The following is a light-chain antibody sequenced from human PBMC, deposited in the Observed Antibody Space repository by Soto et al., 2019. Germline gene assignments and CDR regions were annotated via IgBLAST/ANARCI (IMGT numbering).Light chain of an antibody. J-gene: IGKJ1*01. CDR3: QQYQRYWT. CDR1: QSISSW. V-gene: IGKV1-5*01. CDR2: DAS. Sequence: MTKSPSPLRAVVGGRVIMTFRASQSISSWLAGYQQKPGKAPKLLIYDASSLESGVPSRFSGSGSGTEFTLSISNLQPDDFATYYCQQYQRYWTFGHGTKVDIK.